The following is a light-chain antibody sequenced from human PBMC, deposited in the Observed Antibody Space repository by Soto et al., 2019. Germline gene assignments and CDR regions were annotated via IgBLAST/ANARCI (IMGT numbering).Light chain of an antibody. Sequence: QSVLTQPPSASGSPGQSVTISCTGTSSDVGGYNYVSWYQQHPGKAPKLMIYEVSKRPSGVPDRFSGSKSGNTASLTVSGLQAEDEADDYCSSYAGSNTPYVFGTGTKVTV. CDR1: SSDVGGYNY. CDR3: SSYAGSNTPYV. J-gene: IGLJ1*01. CDR2: EVS. V-gene: IGLV2-8*01.